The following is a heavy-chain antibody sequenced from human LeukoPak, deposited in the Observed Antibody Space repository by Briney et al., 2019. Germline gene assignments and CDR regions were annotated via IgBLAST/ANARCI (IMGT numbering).Heavy chain of an antibody. CDR1: GFTFSSYA. J-gene: IGHJ6*03. D-gene: IGHD3-3*01. CDR3: ARDLRYYDFWSGPLANYYYYYMDV. V-gene: IGHV3-20*01. CDR2: INWNGGST. Sequence: GGSLRLSCAASGFTFSSYAMSWVRQAPGKGLEWVSGINWNGGSTGYADSVKGRFTISRDNAKNSLYLQMNSLRAEDTALYHCARDLRYYDFWSGPLANYYYYYMDVWGKGTTVTVSS.